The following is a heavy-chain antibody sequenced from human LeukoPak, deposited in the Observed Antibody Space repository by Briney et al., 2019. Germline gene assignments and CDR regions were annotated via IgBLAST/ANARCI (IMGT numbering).Heavy chain of an antibody. Sequence: QPGGSLRLSCAASGFTFSSYGMHWVRQAPGKGLEWVAFIRYDGSNKYYADSVKGRFTISRDNSKNTLYLQMNSLRAEDTAVYYCARGDVIGRYSDYWGQGTLVTVSS. CDR3: ARGDVIGRYSDY. V-gene: IGHV3-30*02. CDR1: GFTFSSYG. D-gene: IGHD3-9*01. J-gene: IGHJ4*02. CDR2: IRYDGSNK.